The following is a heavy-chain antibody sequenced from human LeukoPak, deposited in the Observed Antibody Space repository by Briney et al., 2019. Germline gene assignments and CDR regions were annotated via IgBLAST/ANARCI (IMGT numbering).Heavy chain of an antibody. Sequence: PSETLSLTCTVSGGSISSYYWSWLRQPAGKGLEWIGRIYTSGSTNYNPSLKSRVTMSVDTSKNQFSLKLSSVTAADTAVYFCASSKKGGGSGYWGQGTLVTVSS. CDR3: ASSKKGGGSGY. CDR2: IYTSGST. J-gene: IGHJ4*02. CDR1: GGSISSYY. V-gene: IGHV4-4*07. D-gene: IGHD2-15*01.